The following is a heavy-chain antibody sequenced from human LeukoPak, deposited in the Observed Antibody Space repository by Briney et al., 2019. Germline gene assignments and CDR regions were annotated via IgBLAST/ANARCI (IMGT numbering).Heavy chain of an antibody. J-gene: IGHJ4*02. D-gene: IGHD1-1*01. CDR3: ARGGTLHNWKD. CDR2: IYYSGST. V-gene: IGHV4-39*01. CDR1: GGSISNSSYY. Sequence: SETLSLTCTVSGGSISNSSYYWGWIRQPPGKGLEWIGSIYYSGSTYYNPSLKSRVTISVDTSKNQFSLKLSSVTAADTAVYYCARGGTLHNWKDWGQGTLVTVSS.